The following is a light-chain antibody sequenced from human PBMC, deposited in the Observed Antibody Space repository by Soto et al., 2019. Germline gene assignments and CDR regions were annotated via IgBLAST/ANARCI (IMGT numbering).Light chain of an antibody. J-gene: IGLJ2*01. CDR1: SSNIGSNY. Sequence: QSALTQPPSASGTPGQRVTISCSGSSSNIGSNYVYWYQQLPGTAPKLLIYRNNQRPSGVPDRFSGSKSGTSASLAISGLRSEDEADYYCAAWDDSVVFGGGTKVTVL. V-gene: IGLV1-47*01. CDR2: RNN. CDR3: AAWDDSVV.